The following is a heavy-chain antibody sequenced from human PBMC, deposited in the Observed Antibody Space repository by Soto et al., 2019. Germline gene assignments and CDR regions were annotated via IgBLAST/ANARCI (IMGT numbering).Heavy chain of an antibody. J-gene: IGHJ5*02. CDR3: SSRSGFANGTYDEVIT. D-gene: IGHD6-25*01. CDR2: IKSQVDGGTT. V-gene: IGHV3-15*07. Sequence: EVQLVESGGDLVKPGGSLRLSCAASGITFSHAWMNWVRQAPGKGLEWVGRIKSQVDGGTTDYAAPVKGRFTISRDDSKDTLYLQMKSLKAEDTAVDYCSSRSGFANGTYDEVITWGQGTLVTVSS. CDR1: GITFSHAW.